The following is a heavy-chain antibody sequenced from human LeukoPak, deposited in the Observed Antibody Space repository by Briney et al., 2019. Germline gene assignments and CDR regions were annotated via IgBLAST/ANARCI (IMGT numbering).Heavy chain of an antibody. Sequence: GGSLRLSCAASGFTFDDYAMHWVRQAPGKGLEWVSLISGDGGSTYYADSVKGRFTISRDNSKNSLFLQMNSLGTEDTALYYCAKDIHDRGYADYWGQGTLVTVSS. D-gene: IGHD3-22*01. CDR2: ISGDGGST. V-gene: IGHV3-43*02. CDR3: AKDIHDRGYADY. J-gene: IGHJ4*02. CDR1: GFTFDDYA.